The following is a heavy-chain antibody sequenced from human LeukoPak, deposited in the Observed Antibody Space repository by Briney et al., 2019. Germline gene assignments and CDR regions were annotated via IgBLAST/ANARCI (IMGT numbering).Heavy chain of an antibody. CDR3: ATLGTMVRGVIMDY. CDR2: ISSDGSYT. Sequence: GGSLRLSCAASGFTFSSYWMHWVRQAPGKGLVWVSRISSDGSYTNYADSVKGRFTISRDNAKNTLYLQMNSLRAEDTAVYYCATLGTMVRGVIMDYWGQGTLVTVSS. D-gene: IGHD3-10*01. V-gene: IGHV3-74*01. J-gene: IGHJ4*02. CDR1: GFTFSSYW.